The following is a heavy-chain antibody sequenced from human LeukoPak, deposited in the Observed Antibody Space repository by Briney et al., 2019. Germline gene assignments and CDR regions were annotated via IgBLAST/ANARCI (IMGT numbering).Heavy chain of an antibody. J-gene: IGHJ4*02. CDR1: GDSVSSNSAT. Sequence: SQTLSLTCAISGDSVSSNSATWHWHRQSPSRGLEWLGRTYYRSKWNYDYAVSVKSRITINPDTSMNQFSLQLRSVTPEDTALYYCARAGNGYHDFWGQGVLVTVSS. CDR2: TYYRSKWNY. D-gene: IGHD2-2*01. CDR3: ARAGNGYHDF. V-gene: IGHV6-1*01.